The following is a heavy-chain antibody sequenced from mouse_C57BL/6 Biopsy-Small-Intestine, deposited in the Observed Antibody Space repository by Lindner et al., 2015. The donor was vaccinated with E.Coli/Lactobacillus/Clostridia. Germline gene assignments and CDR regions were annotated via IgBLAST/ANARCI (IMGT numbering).Heavy chain of an antibody. CDR1: GYTFTDYY. CDR3: ARGYGNYLAWFAY. D-gene: IGHD2-1*01. J-gene: IGHJ3*01. V-gene: IGHV1-34*02. CDR2: INPNNGGI. Sequence: VQLQESGPELVKPGDSVKMSCKASGYTFTDYYMDWVKQSHGKRLEWIGYINPNNGGISYNQKFKGKATLTVDKSSSTAYMELHSLTSEDSAVYYCARGYGNYLAWFAYWGQGTLVTVSA.